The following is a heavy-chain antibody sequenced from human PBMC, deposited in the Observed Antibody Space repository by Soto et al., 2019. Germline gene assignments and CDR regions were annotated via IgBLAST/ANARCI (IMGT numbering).Heavy chain of an antibody. J-gene: IGHJ4*02. CDR2: IYYSGST. CDR3: ARVFYYDSSASDY. Sequence: QVQLQESGPGLVKPSQTPSLTCTVSGGSISSGDYYWSWIRQPPGKGLEWIGYIYYSGSTYYNPSLKSRVXXSXDXFKNQFSLKLSSVTAADTAVYYCARVFYYDSSASDYWGQGTLVTVSS. CDR1: GGSISSGDYY. V-gene: IGHV4-30-4*01. D-gene: IGHD3-22*01.